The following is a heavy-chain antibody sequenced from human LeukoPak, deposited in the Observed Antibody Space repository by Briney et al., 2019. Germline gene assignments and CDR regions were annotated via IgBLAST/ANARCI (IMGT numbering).Heavy chain of an antibody. CDR2: FDPEDGET. J-gene: IGHJ4*02. CDR3: ATARDGDYDMVRDY. CDR1: GYTLTELS. D-gene: IGHD4-17*01. V-gene: IGHV1-24*01. Sequence: GASVKVSCKVSGYTLTELSMHWVRQAPGKGLEWMGGFDPEDGETIYAQKFQGRVTMTEDTSTDTAYMELSSLRSEDTAVYYCATARDGDYDMVRDYWGQGTLVTVSP.